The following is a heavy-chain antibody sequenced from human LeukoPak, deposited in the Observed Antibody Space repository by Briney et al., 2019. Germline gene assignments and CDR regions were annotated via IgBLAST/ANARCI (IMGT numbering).Heavy chain of an antibody. D-gene: IGHD6-19*01. Sequence: SETLSLTCTVSGGSISSDSYYWAWIRQPPGKGLEWIASVYYSGSTYYNPSLKSRVTISVDTSRNQFSLKLSSVTAADTAVYYCASLAVAGLSEGYWGQGTLVIVSS. CDR3: ASLAVAGLSEGY. V-gene: IGHV4-39*01. CDR2: VYYSGST. CDR1: GGSISSDSYY. J-gene: IGHJ4*02.